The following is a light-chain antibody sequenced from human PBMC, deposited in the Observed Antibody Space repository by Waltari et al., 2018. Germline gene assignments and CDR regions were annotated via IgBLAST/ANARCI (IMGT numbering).Light chain of an antibody. CDR2: KYT. CDR1: ALPMQF. Sequence: SYELTQPPSVSVSPGPTAKISCSGDALPMQFAHWYQQKPGQAPVVIMYKYTQRPSGIPERFSASTSGTTVTLTIRGVQAEDEADYYCQSADTIGSIIFGGGTKLTVL. J-gene: IGLJ2*01. V-gene: IGLV3-25*03. CDR3: QSADTIGSII.